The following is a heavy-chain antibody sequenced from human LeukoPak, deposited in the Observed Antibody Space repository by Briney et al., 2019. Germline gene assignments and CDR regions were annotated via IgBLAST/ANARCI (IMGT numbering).Heavy chain of an antibody. D-gene: IGHD3-3*01. CDR2: IRSKAYGGTT. CDR3: ARPNYDFWGGYPSFDY. J-gene: IGHJ4*02. V-gene: IGHV3-49*04. Sequence: GGSLRLSCAASGFTFSSYAMSWVRQAPGKGLQWVGLIRSKAYGGTTQYAASVKGRVSISRDDSKSIAYLQVNSLKTGDTAVYFCARPNYDFWGGYPSFDYWGQGTLVTVSS. CDR1: GFTFSSYA.